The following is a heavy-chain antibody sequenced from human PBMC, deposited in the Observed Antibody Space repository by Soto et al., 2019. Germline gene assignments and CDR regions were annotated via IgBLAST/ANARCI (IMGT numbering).Heavy chain of an antibody. CDR2: IFHTGNT. V-gene: IGHV4-4*02. CDR3: ARNLFDSRGYPPEV. J-gene: IGHJ4*02. D-gene: IGHD3-22*01. CDR1: GVSISSGKW. Sequence: QVQLQEAGPGVVKPSGTLSLTCTISGVSISSGKWWSWVRQPPGEGLEWIGEIFHTGNTDYKPSLKSRVSILVDKSKNQFSLNLDSVTAADTAVYYCARNLFDSRGYPPEVWGQGILVTVSS.